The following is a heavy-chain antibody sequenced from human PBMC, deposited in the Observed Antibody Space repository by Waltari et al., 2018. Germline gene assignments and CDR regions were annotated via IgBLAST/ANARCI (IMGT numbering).Heavy chain of an antibody. CDR2: INPNSGGT. D-gene: IGHD3-22*01. J-gene: IGHJ4*02. V-gene: IGHV1-2*06. CDR1: GGTFSSYA. CDR3: ARDYDLTVGN. Sequence: QVQLVQSGAEVKKPGSSVKVSCKASGGTFSSYAISWVRQAPGQGLEWMGRINPNSGGTNYAQKFQGRVTMTRDTSISTAYMELSRLRSDDTAVYYCARDYDLTVGNWGQGTLVTVSS.